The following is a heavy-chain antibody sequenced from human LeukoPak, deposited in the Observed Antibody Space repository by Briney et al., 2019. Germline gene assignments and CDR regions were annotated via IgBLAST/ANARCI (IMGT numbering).Heavy chain of an antibody. Sequence: GGSLRLSCAASGFTFSSYWMSWVRQAPGKGLEWVANIKQDGSEKYYVDSVKGRFTISRDNAKNSLYLQMNSLRAEDTAVYYCARDFDRYGSGSYYLHYFDYWGQGTLVTVSS. CDR2: IKQDGSEK. J-gene: IGHJ4*02. V-gene: IGHV3-7*01. D-gene: IGHD3-10*01. CDR3: ARDFDRYGSGSYYLHYFDY. CDR1: GFTFSSYW.